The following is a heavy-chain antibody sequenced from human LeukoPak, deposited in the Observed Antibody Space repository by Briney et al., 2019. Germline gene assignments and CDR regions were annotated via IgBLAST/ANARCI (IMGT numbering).Heavy chain of an antibody. V-gene: IGHV4-59*01. CDR3: ARGPTDAFDI. CDR2: IYYTGST. CDR1: GGSISSYY. Sequence: SETLSLTCTVSGGSISSYYWSWVRQPPGKGVEWIGYIYYTGSTNYNPSLKSRVTISVDTSKKQFSLKLSSVTAADTAVYYCARGPTDAFDIWGQGTMVTVSS. J-gene: IGHJ3*02.